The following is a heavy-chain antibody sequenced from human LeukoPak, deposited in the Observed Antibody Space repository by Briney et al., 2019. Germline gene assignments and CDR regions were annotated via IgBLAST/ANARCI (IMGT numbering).Heavy chain of an antibody. CDR3: ARGRSITILRGVAISDGFDI. J-gene: IGHJ3*02. D-gene: IGHD3-10*01. Sequence: GGSLRLSCAASGFTFSSYGMHWVRQAPGKGLEWVSSISTSSDNIYYAGSLKGRFTISRDNAKNSLYLHMNSLRPDDTAVYYCARGRSITILRGVAISDGFDIWGQGTRVTVS. V-gene: IGHV3-21*06. CDR1: GFTFSSYG. CDR2: ISTSSDNI.